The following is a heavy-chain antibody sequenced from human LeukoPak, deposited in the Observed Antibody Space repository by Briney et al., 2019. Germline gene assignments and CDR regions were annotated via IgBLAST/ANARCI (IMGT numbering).Heavy chain of an antibody. Sequence: GGSLTLFCAASGFTFRSYGMHWARQAPGEGLEWVAVISYDGSNKYYADSVKGRFTISRDNSKNTLYLQMNSLRAEDTAVYYCAKDRPVPDYGDYVFPDAFDIWGQGPMDTVSS. V-gene: IGHV3-30*18. J-gene: IGHJ3*02. CDR2: ISYDGSNK. CDR1: GFTFRSYG. CDR3: AKDRPVPDYGDYVFPDAFDI. D-gene: IGHD4-17*01.